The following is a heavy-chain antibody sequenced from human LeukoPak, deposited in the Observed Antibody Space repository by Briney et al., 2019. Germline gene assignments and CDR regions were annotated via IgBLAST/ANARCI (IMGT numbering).Heavy chain of an antibody. D-gene: IGHD3-22*01. Sequence: VASVKVSCKASGYTFTSYDINWVRQATGQGLEWMGWMNPNSGNTGYAQKFQGRVTITRNTSISTAYMELSSLRSEDTAVYYCARGAHVHYYDSSGYYFPDYWGQGTLVTVSS. V-gene: IGHV1-8*03. CDR3: ARGAHVHYYDSSGYYFPDY. J-gene: IGHJ4*02. CDR1: GYTFTSYD. CDR2: MNPNSGNT.